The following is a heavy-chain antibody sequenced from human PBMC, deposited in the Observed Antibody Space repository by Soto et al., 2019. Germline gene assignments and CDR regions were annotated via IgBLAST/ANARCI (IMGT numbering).Heavy chain of an antibody. V-gene: IGHV3-23*01. CDR2: ISGNGGST. J-gene: IGHJ6*02. Sequence: SLRLSCAASGFTFSSYAMSWVRQAPGKGLEWVSGISGNGGSTYYADSVKGRFTISRDNSKTTLYLEMDSLRAEDTAVYYCAKGGGDSLRYGMDVWGQGTKVTVSS. CDR1: GFTFSSYA. CDR3: AKGGGDSLRYGMDV. D-gene: IGHD2-21*02.